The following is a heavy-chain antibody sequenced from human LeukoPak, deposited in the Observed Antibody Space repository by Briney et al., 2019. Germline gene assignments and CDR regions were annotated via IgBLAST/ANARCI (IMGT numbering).Heavy chain of an antibody. CDR2: IYYSGST. Sequence: SETLSLTCTVSGGSISSSSYYWGWIRQPPGKGLEWIGSIYYSGSTYYNPSLKSRVTISVDTSKNQFSLKLSSVTAADTAVYYCARDSSDYIVVVPAAPYYFDYWGQGTLVTVSS. CDR3: ARDSSDYIVVVPAAPYYFDY. CDR1: GGSISSSSYY. J-gene: IGHJ4*02. D-gene: IGHD2-2*01. V-gene: IGHV4-39*07.